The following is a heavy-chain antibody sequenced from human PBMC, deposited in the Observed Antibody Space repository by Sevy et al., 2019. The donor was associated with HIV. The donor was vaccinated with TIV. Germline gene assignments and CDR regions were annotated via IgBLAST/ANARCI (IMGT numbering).Heavy chain of an antibody. CDR1: GFTFSSYT. Sequence: GGSLRLSCAASGFTFSSYTMNWVRQAPGKGLEWVSYISSSSSTIYYADSVKGRFTISRDNAKNSLYLQMNSLRDEDTAVYFCARRFNTVGATHFDYWGQGTLVTVSS. J-gene: IGHJ4*02. CDR3: ARRFNTVGATHFDY. D-gene: IGHD1-26*01. V-gene: IGHV3-48*02. CDR2: ISSSSSTI.